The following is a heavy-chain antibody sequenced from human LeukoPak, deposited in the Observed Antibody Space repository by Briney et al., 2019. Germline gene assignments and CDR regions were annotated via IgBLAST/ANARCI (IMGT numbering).Heavy chain of an antibody. J-gene: IGHJ4*02. V-gene: IGHV3-74*01. Sequence: PGGSLRLSCAASGFTFSSYWMHWVRQAPGKGLVWVSRINSDGSSTSYADSVKGRFTISRDNAKNTLYLQMNSLRAEDTAVYYCARVRIQLWLRGKRPFDYWGQGTLVTVSS. CDR3: ARVRIQLWLRGKRPFDY. CDR2: INSDGSST. CDR1: GFTFSSYW. D-gene: IGHD5-18*01.